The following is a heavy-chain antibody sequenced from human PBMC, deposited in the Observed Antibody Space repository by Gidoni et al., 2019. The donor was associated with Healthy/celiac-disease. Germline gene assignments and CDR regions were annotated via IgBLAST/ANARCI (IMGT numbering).Heavy chain of an antibody. Sequence: QVQLQQSGPGLVKPSQTLSLTCAISGHSVSSNHAPWNWLRQSPSRGLEWLGRTYYRSKWYNDYAVSVKSRITSNPDTSRNQFSLQLNSVTPEDTAVYYCARDHYDFWSGPKLYLYGMDVWGQGTTVTVSS. CDR3: ARDHYDFWSGPKLYLYGMDV. CDR1: GHSVSSNHAP. V-gene: IGHV6-1*01. CDR2: TYYRSKWYN. D-gene: IGHD3-3*01. J-gene: IGHJ6*02.